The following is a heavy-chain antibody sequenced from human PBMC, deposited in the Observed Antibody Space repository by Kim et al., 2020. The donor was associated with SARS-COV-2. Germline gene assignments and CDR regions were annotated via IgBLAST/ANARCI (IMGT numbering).Heavy chain of an antibody. CDR2: VAHGGGA. D-gene: IGHD3-10*01. J-gene: IGHJ6*03. Sequence: SETLSLTCVVSGGSLTDFYWTWIRQSPGKGLEWIGEVAHGGGANYHPSLRSRVTISRDTSKNLFSLSLRSMTAADAGVYFCARGPRGHVRKFYYHYMDV. CDR1: GGSLTDFY. CDR3: ARGPRGHVRKFYYHYMDV. V-gene: IGHV4-34*01.